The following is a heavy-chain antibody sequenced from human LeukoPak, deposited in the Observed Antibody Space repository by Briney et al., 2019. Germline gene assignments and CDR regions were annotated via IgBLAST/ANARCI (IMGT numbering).Heavy chain of an antibody. D-gene: IGHD3-3*01. CDR3: ASNYYTSSFDN. V-gene: IGHV4-39*01. CDR2: MSRSGTT. CDR1: GGSISTTTYY. Sequence: SETLSLTCTVSGGSISTTTYYWGWIRQPPGKGLEWVGSMSRSGTTYYNPSLKSRITISVDTSKNQFSLKLSSVTAADTAVYYCASNYYTSSFDNWGQGALVTVSS. J-gene: IGHJ4*02.